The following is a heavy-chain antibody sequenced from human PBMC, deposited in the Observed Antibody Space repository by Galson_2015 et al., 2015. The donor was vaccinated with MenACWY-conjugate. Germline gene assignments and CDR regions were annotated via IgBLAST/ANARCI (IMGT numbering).Heavy chain of an antibody. CDR3: ARERNDYDFWSTYYYYLDY. J-gene: IGHJ4*02. V-gene: IGHV3-30-3*01. D-gene: IGHD3-3*01. CDR1: GFTFSSYV. CDR2: ISEDGNNK. Sequence: SLRLSCAASGFTFSSYVMHWVRQAPGKGLEWVAVISEDGNNKNYADSVKGRFTISRDNSKNTLYLQMNTLRAEDTAVYYCARERNDYDFWSTYYYYLDYRGQGTLVTVSS.